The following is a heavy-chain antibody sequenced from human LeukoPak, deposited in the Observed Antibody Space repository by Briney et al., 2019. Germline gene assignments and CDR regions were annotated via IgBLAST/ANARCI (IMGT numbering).Heavy chain of an antibody. D-gene: IGHD5-24*01. CDR3: ATLSVEMATNVLDY. V-gene: IGHV1-24*01. CDR2: FDPEDGET. CDR1: GYTITELS. Sequence: ASVKVSCKVSGYTITELSMHWVRQAPGKGLEWMGGFDPEDGETIYAQKFQGRVTMTEDTSTDTAYMELSSLRSEDTAVYYCATLSVEMATNVLDYWGQGTLVTVSS. J-gene: IGHJ4*02.